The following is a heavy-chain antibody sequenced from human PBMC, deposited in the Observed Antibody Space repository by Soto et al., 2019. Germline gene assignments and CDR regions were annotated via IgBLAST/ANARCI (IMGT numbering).Heavy chain of an antibody. Sequence: GGSLRLSCAASGFTFSSYAMSWVRQAPGKGLEWVSAISGSGGSTYYADSVKGRFTISRDNSKNTLYLQMNSLRAEDTAVYYCVCAPYYYGSGNPNWFDPWGQGTLVTVSS. D-gene: IGHD3-10*01. CDR2: ISGSGGST. CDR3: VCAPYYYGSGNPNWFDP. CDR1: GFTFSSYA. J-gene: IGHJ5*02. V-gene: IGHV3-23*01.